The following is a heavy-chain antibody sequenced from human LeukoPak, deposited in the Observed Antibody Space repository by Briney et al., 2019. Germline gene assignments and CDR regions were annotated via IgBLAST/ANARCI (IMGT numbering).Heavy chain of an antibody. CDR1: GFPFSTFW. CDR3: TRDSYYFDH. Sequence: GGSLRLSCAVSGFPFSTFWMSWVRQAPGKGREWVANINQDGSEKYYVDSVRGGLAISRDNAKNSLYLQMNSVRREDTGMYYCTRDSYYFDHWGQGALVTVSS. CDR2: INQDGSEK. J-gene: IGHJ4*02. V-gene: IGHV3-7*01. D-gene: IGHD2-15*01.